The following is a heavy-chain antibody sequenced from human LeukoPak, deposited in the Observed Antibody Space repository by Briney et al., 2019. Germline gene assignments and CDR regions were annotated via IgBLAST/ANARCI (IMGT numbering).Heavy chain of an antibody. D-gene: IGHD6-6*01. Sequence: SETLSLTCTVSGGSISSYYWGWIRQPPGKGLEWIGSIYHSGSTYYNPSLKSRVTISVDTSKNQFSLKLSSVTAADTAVYYCARVGAGYSSSSRLNSFDYWGQGTLVTVSS. CDR1: GGSISSYY. V-gene: IGHV4-38-2*02. CDR3: ARVGAGYSSSSRLNSFDY. J-gene: IGHJ4*02. CDR2: IYHSGST.